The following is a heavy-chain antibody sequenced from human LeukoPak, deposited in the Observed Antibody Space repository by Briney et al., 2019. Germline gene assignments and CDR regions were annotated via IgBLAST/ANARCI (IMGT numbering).Heavy chain of an antibody. CDR1: GDSISSYY. D-gene: IGHD5-24*01. Sequence: PSETLSRTRTVSGDSISSYYWSWIRQPPGKGLERIGYIYYSGSTDYNPSLKSRVTISVDTSKNQFSLKLSSVTAADTAVYYCARGGYVRRDGYTDDAFDIWGQGTMVTVSS. V-gene: IGHV4-59*01. CDR3: ARGGYVRRDGYTDDAFDI. CDR2: IYYSGST. J-gene: IGHJ3*02.